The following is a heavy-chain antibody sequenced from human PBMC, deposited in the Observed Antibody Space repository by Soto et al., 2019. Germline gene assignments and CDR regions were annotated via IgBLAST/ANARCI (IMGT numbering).Heavy chain of an antibody. Sequence: QLQLQESGPGLVKPSETLSLTCTVSAGSISRSNYYWGCIRQPPGKGLAWIGSMYSSGNTYYNPSIRGRISISVDTSKTHFSLKPTSVTAADTSVYSSARQPYNLSGYYYGDWGQGTLVTVSS. D-gene: IGHD3-22*01. CDR3: ARQPYNLSGYYYGD. CDR2: MYSSGNT. V-gene: IGHV4-39*01. CDR1: AGSISRSNYY. J-gene: IGHJ4*02.